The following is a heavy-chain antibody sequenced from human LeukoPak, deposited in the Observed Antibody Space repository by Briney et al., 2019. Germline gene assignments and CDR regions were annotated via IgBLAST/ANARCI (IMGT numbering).Heavy chain of an antibody. J-gene: IGHJ5*02. CDR1: GGSISSYY. D-gene: IGHD2-21*02. V-gene: IGHV4-59*01. CDR3: ARDTAMKSWFDP. Sequence: SETLSLTCTVSGGSISSYYWSWIRQPPGKGLEWIGYIYYSGSTNYNPSLKSRVTLSVGTSKNQFSLKLSSVTAADTAVYYCARDTAMKSWFDPWGQGTLVTVSS. CDR2: IYYSGST.